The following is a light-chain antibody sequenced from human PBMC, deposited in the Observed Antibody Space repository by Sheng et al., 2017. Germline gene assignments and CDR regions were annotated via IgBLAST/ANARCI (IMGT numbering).Light chain of an antibody. J-gene: IGKJ5*01. CDR1: QSVAIN. Sequence: EIVMTQSPGTLSVSPGEGATLSCRASQSVAINLAWYQQKPGQVPRLLIYGASTRATGVPTRFRGSVSGTEFTLTISSLQSEDFAVYYCQQYNVYPITFGQGTRLDIK. CDR3: QQYNVYPIT. V-gene: IGKV3D-15*01. CDR2: GAS.